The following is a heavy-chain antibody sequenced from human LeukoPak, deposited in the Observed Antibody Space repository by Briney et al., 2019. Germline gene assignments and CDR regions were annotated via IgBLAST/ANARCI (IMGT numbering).Heavy chain of an antibody. CDR2: MSYSGST. J-gene: IGHJ5*02. Sequence: SETLSLTCTVSGDSITSYYWSWIRQPPGKGLEWIGSMSYSGSTNYNPSLKSRVTMSVDTTKSQFSLRLNSVTAADTAVYYCARRRAEGGSNGHYNWFDPWGQGTLVTVSS. D-gene: IGHD6-13*01. CDR1: GDSITSYY. CDR3: ARRRAEGGSNGHYNWFDP. V-gene: IGHV4-59*08.